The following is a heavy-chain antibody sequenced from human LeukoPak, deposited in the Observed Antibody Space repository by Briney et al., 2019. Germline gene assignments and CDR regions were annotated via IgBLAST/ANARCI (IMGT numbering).Heavy chain of an antibody. V-gene: IGHV4-59*01. J-gene: IGHJ5*02. CDR1: GGSISSYY. CDR3: ARDLGIQYYDFWSGYYSEYNWFDP. D-gene: IGHD3-3*01. Sequence: PSGTLSLTCTVSGGSISSYYWSWIRQPPGKGLEWIGYIYYSGSTNYNPSLKSRVTISVDTSKNQFSLKLSSVTAADTAVYYCARDLGIQYYDFWSGYYSEYNWFDPWGQGTLVTVSS. CDR2: IYYSGST.